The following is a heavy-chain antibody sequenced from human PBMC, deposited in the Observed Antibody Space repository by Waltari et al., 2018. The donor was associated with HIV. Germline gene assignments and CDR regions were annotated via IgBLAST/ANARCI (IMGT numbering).Heavy chain of an antibody. J-gene: IGHJ6*02. V-gene: IGHV3-48*04. D-gene: IGHD3-3*01. Sequence: GFTFSSYSMNWVRQAPGKGLEWVSYISSSSSTIYYADSVKGRFTISRDNAKNSLYLQMNSLRAEDTAVYYCARGGYDFWSGYGYYYGMDVWGQGTTVTVSS. CDR3: ARGGYDFWSGYGYYYGMDV. CDR1: GFTFSSYS. CDR2: ISSSSSTI.